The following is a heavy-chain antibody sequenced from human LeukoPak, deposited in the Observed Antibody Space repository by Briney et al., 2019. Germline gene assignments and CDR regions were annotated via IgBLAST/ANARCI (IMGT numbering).Heavy chain of an antibody. CDR1: GGSISSGDYY. V-gene: IGHV4-39*07. CDR3: VRVRSGSISDS. CDR2: ISYSGST. D-gene: IGHD1-26*01. J-gene: IGHJ1*01. Sequence: PSETLSLTCNVSGGSISSGDYYWGWIRQPPGKGLEWIATISYSGSTYYNPSVKSRVTISRDTSKNQFSMSLNSVTAADTAVYYCVRVRSGSISDSWGQGTLVTVSS.